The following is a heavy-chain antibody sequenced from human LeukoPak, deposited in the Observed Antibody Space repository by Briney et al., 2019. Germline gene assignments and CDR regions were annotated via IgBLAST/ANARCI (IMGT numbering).Heavy chain of an antibody. J-gene: IGHJ4*02. D-gene: IGHD3-10*01. CDR2: IYPADSDT. V-gene: IGHV5-51*01. Sequence: GESLKISCQVSGYIFTHYWIGWVRQMPGKGLESMGIIYPADSDTTYSPSFQGQVAISADKSISTVYLQWSSLKASDTAMYYCARQSRDGSKTRGYYFDYWGQGTLVTVSS. CDR3: ARQSRDGSKTRGYYFDY. CDR1: GYIFTHYW.